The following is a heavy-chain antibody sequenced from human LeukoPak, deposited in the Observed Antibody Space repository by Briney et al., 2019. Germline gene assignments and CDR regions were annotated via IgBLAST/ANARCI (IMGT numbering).Heavy chain of an antibody. J-gene: IGHJ4*02. CDR3: AREIYGDLGFDY. CDR1: GYTFTSYD. V-gene: IGHV1-8*01. CDR2: MNPNSGNT. Sequence: ASVKVSCKASGYTFTSYDINWVRQATGQGLEWMGWMNPNSGNTGYAQKLQGRVTMTTDTSTSTAYMELRSLRSDDTAVYYCAREIYGDLGFDYWGQGTLVTVSS. D-gene: IGHD4-17*01.